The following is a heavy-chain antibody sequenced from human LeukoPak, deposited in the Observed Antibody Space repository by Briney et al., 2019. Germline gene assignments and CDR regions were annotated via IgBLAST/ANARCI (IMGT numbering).Heavy chain of an antibody. CDR3: ARSPTMDYVWGSYRKDAFDI. D-gene: IGHD3-16*02. CDR2: IYYSGST. V-gene: IGHV4-59*01. Sequence: SETLSLTCTVSGGSISSYYWSWIRQPAGKGLEWVGYIYYSGSTNYNPSLKSRVTISVDTSKNQFSLKLNSVTAADTAVYYCARSPTMDYVWGSYRKDAFDIWGQGTMVTVSS. CDR1: GGSISSYY. J-gene: IGHJ3*02.